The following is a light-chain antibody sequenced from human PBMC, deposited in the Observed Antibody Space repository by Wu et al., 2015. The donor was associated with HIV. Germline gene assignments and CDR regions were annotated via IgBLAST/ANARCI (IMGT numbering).Light chain of an antibody. CDR2: DAS. Sequence: EELMTQSPATLSVSPGERVALSCRASQSINNNLAWYQQIPGQPPRLLIYDASTRATGVPARFSGSGSGTEFILTISTIQSEDSAIYFCQQXQIWPPVTFGLGTRWRSN. J-gene: IGKJ1*01. V-gene: IGKV3-15*01. CDR1: QSINNN. CDR3: QQXQIWPPVT.